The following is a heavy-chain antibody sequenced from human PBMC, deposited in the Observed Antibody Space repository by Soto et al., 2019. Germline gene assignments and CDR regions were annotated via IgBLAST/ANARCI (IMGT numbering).Heavy chain of an antibody. D-gene: IGHD3-22*01. Sequence: HPGGSLRLSCATFGFSFSNYGMHWVRQAPGKGLEWVALISYDGSDKYYAESVKGRFTISRDNSKNTLYVQLNSLRPEDTAVYFCVKGETLYFDTSAYLRTRTDPASYFQYWGPGTLVTVSS. CDR3: VKGETLYFDTSAYLRTRTDPASYFQY. CDR1: GFSFSNYG. CDR2: ISYDGSDK. J-gene: IGHJ4*02. V-gene: IGHV3-30*18.